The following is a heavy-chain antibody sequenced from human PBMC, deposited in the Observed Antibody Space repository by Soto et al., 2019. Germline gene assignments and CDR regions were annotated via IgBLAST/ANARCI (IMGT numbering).Heavy chain of an antibody. CDR2: IYTSGST. CDR1: GGSISSYY. CDR3: ARGGSKSIAARPFPPQPFDY. V-gene: IGHV4-4*07. D-gene: IGHD6-6*01. J-gene: IGHJ4*02. Sequence: QVQLQESGPGLVKPSETLSLTCTVSGGSISSYYWSWIRQPAGKGLEWIGRIYTSGSTNYNPSLKGRATMSVDTSKNQFSLKLSSVTAADTAVYYCARGGSKSIAARPFPPQPFDYWGQGTLVTVSS.